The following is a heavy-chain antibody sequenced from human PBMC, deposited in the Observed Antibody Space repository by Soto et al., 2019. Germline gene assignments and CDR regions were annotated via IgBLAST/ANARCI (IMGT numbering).Heavy chain of an antibody. CDR3: ARAAHYYDSSGYYSAFDN. Sequence: GGSLRLSCAASGFTFSSYAMHWVRQAPGKGLEWVAVISYDGSNKYYADSVKGRFTISRDNSKNTLYLQMNSLRAEDTAVYYCARAAHYYDSSGYYSAFDNWGQGTMVTV. CDR1: GFTFSSYA. V-gene: IGHV3-30-3*01. CDR2: ISYDGSNK. D-gene: IGHD3-22*01. J-gene: IGHJ3*02.